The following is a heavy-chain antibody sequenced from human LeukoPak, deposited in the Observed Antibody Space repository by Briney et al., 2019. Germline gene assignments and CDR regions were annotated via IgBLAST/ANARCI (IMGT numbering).Heavy chain of an antibody. V-gene: IGHV1-2*02. CDR2: INPDSGAT. J-gene: IGHJ5*02. Sequence: ASVKVSCKPSGYTFTDYYVHWVRQAPGQGLEWMGWINPDSGATNYAQKFQGRVTMSRDTSISTAYMELNSLRSDDTAVYYCARDPGEILFDPWGQGTLVTVSS. CDR3: ARDPGEILFDP. CDR1: GYTFTDYY. D-gene: IGHD2-15*01.